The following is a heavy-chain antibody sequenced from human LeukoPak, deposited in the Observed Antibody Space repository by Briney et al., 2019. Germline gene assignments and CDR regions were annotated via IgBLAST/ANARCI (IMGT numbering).Heavy chain of an antibody. CDR2: IYTSGST. J-gene: IGHJ6*03. CDR3: ARHGRAYSSSWTYYYYYYMDV. CDR1: GGSISSYY. V-gene: IGHV4-4*07. Sequence: PSETLSLTCTVSGGSISSYYWSWIRQPAGKGLEWIGRIYTSGSTNYNPSLKSRVTISVDTSKNQFSLKLSSVTAADTAVYYCARHGRAYSSSWTYYYYYYMDVWGKGTTVTVSS. D-gene: IGHD6-13*01.